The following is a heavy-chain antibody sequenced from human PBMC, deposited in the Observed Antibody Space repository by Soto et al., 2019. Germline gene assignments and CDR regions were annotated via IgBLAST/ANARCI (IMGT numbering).Heavy chain of an antibody. CDR3: ARDYPGPRITMVRAPLRFDY. CDR2: INPSGGST. J-gene: IGHJ4*02. D-gene: IGHD3-10*01. CDR1: GYTFTSYY. V-gene: IGHV1-46*01. Sequence: ASVKVSCKASGYTFTSYYMHWVRQAPGQGLEWMGIINPSGGSTSYAQKFQGRVTMTRDTSTSTVYMELSTLRSEDTAVYYCARDYPGPRITMVRAPLRFDYWGQGTLVTVSS.